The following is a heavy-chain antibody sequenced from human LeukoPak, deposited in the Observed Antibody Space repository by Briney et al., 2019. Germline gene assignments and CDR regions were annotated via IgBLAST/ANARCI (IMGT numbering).Heavy chain of an antibody. J-gene: IGHJ4*02. Sequence: GSGPTLVKPTQTLTLTCTFSGFSLSTSGMCVSWIRQPPGKALEWLARIDWDDDKYYSTSLKTRLTISKDTSKNQVVLAMTNMDPVDTATYYCARGSYHAPYFDYWGPGTLVTVSS. V-gene: IGHV2-70*11. D-gene: IGHD1-26*01. CDR1: GFSLSTSGMC. CDR2: IDWDDDK. CDR3: ARGSYHAPYFDY.